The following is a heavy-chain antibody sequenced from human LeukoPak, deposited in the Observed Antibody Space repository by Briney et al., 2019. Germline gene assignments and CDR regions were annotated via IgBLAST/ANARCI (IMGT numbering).Heavy chain of an antibody. V-gene: IGHV3-33*01. Sequence: GGSLRLSCAASGFTFSSYGMHWVRQAPGKGLEWVAVIWYDGSNKYYADSVKGRFTISRDNSKNTLYLQMNSLRAEDTAVYYCARGQNTSIAAAPEDYWGQGTLVTVSS. J-gene: IGHJ4*02. CDR3: ARGQNTSIAAAPEDY. CDR1: GFTFSSYG. CDR2: IWYDGSNK. D-gene: IGHD6-13*01.